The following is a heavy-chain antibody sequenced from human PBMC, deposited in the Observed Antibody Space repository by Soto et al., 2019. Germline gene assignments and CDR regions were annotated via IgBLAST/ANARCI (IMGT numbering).Heavy chain of an antibody. Sequence: QVQLVESGGGSVKPGGSLRLSCAASGLTFSDYYMSWFRQAPGKGLEWVSYITSSGSNTKYADPEQGRFTISRDNAKNSLYLQMNSLRAEDTAVYYCARELDGLDVWGQGTTVTVSS. CDR2: ITSSGSNT. CDR1: GLTFSDYY. J-gene: IGHJ6*02. V-gene: IGHV3-11*05. CDR3: ARELDGLDV.